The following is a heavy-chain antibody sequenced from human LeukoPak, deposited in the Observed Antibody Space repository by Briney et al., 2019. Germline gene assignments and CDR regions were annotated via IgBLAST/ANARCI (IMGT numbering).Heavy chain of an antibody. Sequence: SETLSLTCTVSGGSISSYYWSWIRQPPGKGLEWIGYIYYSGSTNYNPSLKSRVTISVDTSKNQTSLKLSSVTAADTAVYYCARHETSYYDFWSGYIFDYWGQGTLVTVSS. CDR2: IYYSGST. CDR3: ARHETSYYDFWSGYIFDY. D-gene: IGHD3-3*01. CDR1: GGSISSYY. V-gene: IGHV4-59*08. J-gene: IGHJ4*02.